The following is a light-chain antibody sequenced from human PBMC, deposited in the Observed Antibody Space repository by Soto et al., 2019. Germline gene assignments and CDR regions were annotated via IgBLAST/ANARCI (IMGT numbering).Light chain of an antibody. V-gene: IGKV1-39*01. CDR1: QSISTY. CDR3: QQSYSSPVT. J-gene: IGKJ4*01. CDR2: GAS. Sequence: DIQMTQSPSSLSVSIGDRVTITCRASQSISTYLNWYEKKPGKAPNLLIYGASTLQSGVPSRFSGGGSGTYFTLTISGQQPEDFGSYYCQQSYSSPVTFGGGTKVEIK.